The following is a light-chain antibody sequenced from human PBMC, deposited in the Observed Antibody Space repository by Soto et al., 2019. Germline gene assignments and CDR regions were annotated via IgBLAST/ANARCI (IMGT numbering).Light chain of an antibody. CDR3: AAWDDSLSAFYV. V-gene: IGLV1-47*01. CDR2: RNN. Sequence: QLVLTQPPSASGTPGQRVTISCSGSSSNIGSNYVYWYQQLPGTAPKLLIYRNNQRPSGVPDRFSGSKSGTSASLAISGLRSEDEDDYYCAAWDDSLSAFYVFGTGTKVTVL. CDR1: SSNIGSNY. J-gene: IGLJ1*01.